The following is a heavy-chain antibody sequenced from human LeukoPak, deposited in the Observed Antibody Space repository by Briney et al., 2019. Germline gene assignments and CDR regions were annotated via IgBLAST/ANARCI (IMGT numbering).Heavy chain of an antibody. V-gene: IGHV3-30*02. CDR1: GFTFSSYG. Sequence: GGSLRLSCAASGFTFSSYGMHWVRQAPGKGLEWVAFIRYDGSNKYYADSVKGRFTISRDNSKNTLYLQMNSLRAEDTAVYYCAKDITGTSSSYSYYYMDVWGKGTTVTISS. CDR2: IRYDGSNK. J-gene: IGHJ6*03. CDR3: AKDITGTSSSYSYYYMDV. D-gene: IGHD1-20*01.